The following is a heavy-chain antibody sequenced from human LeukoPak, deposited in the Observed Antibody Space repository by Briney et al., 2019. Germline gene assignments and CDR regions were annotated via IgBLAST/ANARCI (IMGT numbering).Heavy chain of an antibody. D-gene: IGHD2-15*01. CDR2: ISGSGGST. V-gene: IGHV3-23*01. CDR3: AKGLRDIVVVVAATPDY. J-gene: IGHJ4*02. Sequence: GGSLRLSCAASGFTFSSYAMSWVRQAPGKGLEWVSAISGSGGSTYYADSVKGRFTISRDNSKNTLYLQMNSLRAEDTAVYYCAKGLRDIVVVVAATPDYWGQGTLVTVSS. CDR1: GFTFSSYA.